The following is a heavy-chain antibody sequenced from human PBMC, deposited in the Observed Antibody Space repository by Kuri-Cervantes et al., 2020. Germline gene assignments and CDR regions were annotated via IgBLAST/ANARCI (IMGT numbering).Heavy chain of an antibody. V-gene: IGHV1-24*01. J-gene: IGHJ3*02. D-gene: IGHD6-13*01. CDR2: FDPEDGET. Sequence: ASVKVSCKVSGYTLTELSMHWVRQAPGKGLEWMGGFDPEDGETIYAQKFQGRVTMTTDTSTSTAYMELRSLRSDDTAVYYCYSSSHAFDIWGQGTMVTVSS. CDR3: YSSSHAFDI. CDR1: GYTLTELS.